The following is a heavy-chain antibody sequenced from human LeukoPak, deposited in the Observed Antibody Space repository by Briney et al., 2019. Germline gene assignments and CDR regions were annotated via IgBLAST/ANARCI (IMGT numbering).Heavy chain of an antibody. CDR1: GYTFTKNA. J-gene: IGHJ4*02. CDR3: ARRIPAATALDF. D-gene: IGHD6-13*01. Sequence: ASVKVSCKASGYTFTKNAMNWVRQAPGQGLEWMGWIYTDTGKSTYAQGFTGRLVFSLDTSVSTAYLQINSLKAEDTAVYFCARRIPAATALDFWGQGTLVTVSS. CDR2: IYTDTGKS. V-gene: IGHV7-4-1*02.